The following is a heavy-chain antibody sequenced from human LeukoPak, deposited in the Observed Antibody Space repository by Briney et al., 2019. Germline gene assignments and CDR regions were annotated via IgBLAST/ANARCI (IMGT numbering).Heavy chain of an antibody. CDR1: GFRFSSYE. CDR2: IGNTGRTI. V-gene: IGHV3-48*03. D-gene: IGHD1-14*01. J-gene: IGHJ4*02. Sequence: GGSLRLSCAASGFRFSSYEMNWVRQAPRRGLEWVSYIGNTGRTIYYVDSVKGRFTVSRDNAKNSLYLQMNSLRAEDTAIYYCVRGDRYFFDYWGQGTLVTVSS. CDR3: VRGDRYFFDY.